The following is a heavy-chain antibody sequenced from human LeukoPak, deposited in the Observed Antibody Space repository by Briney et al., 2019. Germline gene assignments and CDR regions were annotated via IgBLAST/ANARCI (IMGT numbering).Heavy chain of an antibody. J-gene: IGHJ4*02. D-gene: IGHD3-22*01. CDR3: ARDYYDSSGYYGGSDY. Sequence: ASVKVSCKASGGTFSSYAISWVRQAPGQGLEWMGGIIPIFGTANYAQKSQGRVTITADESTSTAYMELSSLRSEDTAVYYCARDYYDSSGYYGGSDYWGQGTLVTVSS. V-gene: IGHV1-69*13. CDR1: GGTFSSYA. CDR2: IIPIFGTA.